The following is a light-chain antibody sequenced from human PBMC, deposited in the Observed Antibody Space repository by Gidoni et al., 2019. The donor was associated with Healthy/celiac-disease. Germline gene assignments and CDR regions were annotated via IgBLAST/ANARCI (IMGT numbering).Light chain of an antibody. V-gene: IGKV3-11*01. J-gene: IGKJ2*01. CDR2: DAS. CDR1: QRVRSY. Sequence: EIVLTQLPATLSFSTGERATLSCRASQRVRSYLAWYQQKPGQAPRLLIYDASNRATGIPARFSGSGSGTDFALTISSLGPEDFAVYYCQRRSNGPRGNTFGQGTKLEIK. CDR3: QRRSNGPRGNT.